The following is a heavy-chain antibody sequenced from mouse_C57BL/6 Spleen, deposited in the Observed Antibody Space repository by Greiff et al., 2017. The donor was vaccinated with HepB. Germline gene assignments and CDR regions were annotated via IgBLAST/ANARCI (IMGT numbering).Heavy chain of an antibody. CDR2: IRNKANGYTT. J-gene: IGHJ2*01. CDR1: GFTFTDYY. D-gene: IGHD2-5*01. V-gene: IGHV7-3*01. CDR3: ARYKNYSNPFDY. Sequence: EVKLVESGGGLVQPGGSLSLSCAASGFTFTDYYMSWVRQPPGKALEWLGFIRNKANGYTTEYSASVKGRFTISRDNSQSILYLQMNALRAEDSATYYCARYKNYSNPFDYWGQGTTLTVSS.